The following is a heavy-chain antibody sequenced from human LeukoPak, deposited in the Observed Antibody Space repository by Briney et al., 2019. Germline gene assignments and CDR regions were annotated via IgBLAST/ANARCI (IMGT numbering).Heavy chain of an antibody. J-gene: IGHJ4*02. CDR2: IYYSGST. CDR3: ARAKAVAGTYPFDY. CDR1: GGSISSYY. Sequence: SETLSLTCVVSGGSISSYYWSWIRQPPGKGLEWIGYIYYSGSTNYNPSLKSRVTISVDTSKNQFSLKLSSVTAADTAVYYCARAKAVAGTYPFDYWGQGTLVTVSS. V-gene: IGHV4-59*01. D-gene: IGHD6-19*01.